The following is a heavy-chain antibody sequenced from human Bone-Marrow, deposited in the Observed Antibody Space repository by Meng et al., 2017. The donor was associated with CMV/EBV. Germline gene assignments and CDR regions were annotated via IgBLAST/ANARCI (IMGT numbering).Heavy chain of an antibody. CDR3: AYLGDHWRTYRAYNEDY. J-gene: IGHJ4*02. V-gene: IGHV3-21*01. CDR1: GFTFSSYS. CDR2: ISSSSSYI. Sequence: GGSLRLSCAASGFTFSSYSMNWVRQAPGKGLEWVSSISSSSSYIYYADSVKGRFTISRDNAKNSLFLQMNSLRPEDTAVYYCAYLGDHWRTYRAYNEDYCGQGTLVTVSS. D-gene: IGHD3-16*01.